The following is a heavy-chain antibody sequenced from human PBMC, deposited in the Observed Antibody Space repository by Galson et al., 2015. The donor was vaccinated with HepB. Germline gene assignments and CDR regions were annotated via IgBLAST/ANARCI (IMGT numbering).Heavy chain of an antibody. CDR3: ASVSNNYYDDAFDI. CDR1: GGSFSGYY. J-gene: IGHJ3*02. D-gene: IGHD3-22*01. CDR2: INHSGST. Sequence: SETLSLTCAVYGGSFSGYYWSWIRQPPGKGLEWIGEINHSGSTNYNPSLKSRVTISVDTSKNQFSLKLSSVTAADTAVYYCASVSNNYYDDAFDIWGQGTMVTVSS. V-gene: IGHV4-34*01.